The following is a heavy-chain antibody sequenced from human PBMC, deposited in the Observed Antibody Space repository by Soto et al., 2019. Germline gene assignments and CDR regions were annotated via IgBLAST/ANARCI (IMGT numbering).Heavy chain of an antibody. V-gene: IGHV3-23*01. J-gene: IGHJ4*02. CDR3: AKGPGMYSDFDN. CDR2: ISGSDGST. D-gene: IGHD2-8*01. Sequence: EVQMLESGGGLVQPGGSLRLSCAASGFTFSSYAMSWVRQAPEKGLDWVSAISGSDGSTYYADSVKGRFTISRDDSKNTLYLQMNSLRAEDTAVSYCAKGPGMYSDFDNWGQGTLVTVSS. CDR1: GFTFSSYA.